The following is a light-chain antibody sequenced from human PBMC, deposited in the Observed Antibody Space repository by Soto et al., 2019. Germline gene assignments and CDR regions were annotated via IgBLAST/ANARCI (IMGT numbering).Light chain of an antibody. CDR1: QSISNW. V-gene: IGKV1-5*01. J-gene: IGKJ1*01. CDR2: DAS. Sequence: DIQMTQSPSTLSASVGDRVTITCRASQSISNWLAWYQQKPGKAPNLLIYDASSLESGVPSRFSGSGSGTEFTLTISSLQPDDFGTYYCQQYNSYSEAFGQGTKVELK. CDR3: QQYNSYSEA.